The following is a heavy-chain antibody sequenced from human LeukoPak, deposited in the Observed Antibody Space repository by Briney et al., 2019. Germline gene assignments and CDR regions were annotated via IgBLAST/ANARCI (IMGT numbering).Heavy chain of an antibody. V-gene: IGHV4-61*08. CDR2: IYNSGST. CDR3: ARDRELGY. Sequence: SETLSLTCTVSGGSISSGDYYWSWIRQPPGKGLEWIGYIYNSGSTNYNPSLKSRVTISVDTSKNQFSLKLTSVTAADTAVYYCARDRELGYWGQGTLVTVSS. D-gene: IGHD3-10*01. CDR1: GGSISSGDYY. J-gene: IGHJ4*02.